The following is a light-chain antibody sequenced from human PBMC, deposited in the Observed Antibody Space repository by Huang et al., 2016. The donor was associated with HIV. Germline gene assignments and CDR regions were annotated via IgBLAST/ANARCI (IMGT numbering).Light chain of an antibody. CDR1: QSVSSN. CDR3: QQYNNWPPDPT. J-gene: IGKJ2*01. CDR2: GAS. Sequence: EIVMTQSPATLSASPGERVTLPCRASQSVSSNLAWFQQKPGQPPRLLIYGASTRATGTPPRFSGSGAETEFTLTINSLQSEDFAFYYCQQYNNWPPDPTFGQGTKLDI. V-gene: IGKV3-15*01.